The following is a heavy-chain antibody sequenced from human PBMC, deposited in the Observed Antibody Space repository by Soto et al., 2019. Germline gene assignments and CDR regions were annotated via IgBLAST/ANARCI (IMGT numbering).Heavy chain of an antibody. Sequence: SEALSLTCTVSGGSISSSSYYWGWIRQPPGKGLEWIGSIYYSGSTYYNPSLKSRVTISVDTSKNQFSLKLSSVTAADTAVYYCARVGACGGDCHDYWGQGTLVTVSS. CDR2: IYYSGST. D-gene: IGHD2-21*02. CDR1: GGSISSSSYY. J-gene: IGHJ4*02. CDR3: ARVGACGGDCHDY. V-gene: IGHV4-39*07.